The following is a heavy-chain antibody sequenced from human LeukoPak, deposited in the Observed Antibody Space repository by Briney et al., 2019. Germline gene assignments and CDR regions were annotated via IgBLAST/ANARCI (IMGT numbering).Heavy chain of an antibody. J-gene: IGHJ2*01. V-gene: IGHV1-8*01. CDR2: MNPNSGNT. D-gene: IGHD3-22*01. CDR3: ARIRSGYYYGDWYFDL. Sequence: ASVKVSCKASGYTFTTYDTNWVRQAAGQGLEWMGWMNPNSGNTGYAQRFQGRVTMTRDTSINTAYMELSGLRPEDTAVYYCARIRSGYYYGDWYFDLWGRGTLVTVSS. CDR1: GYTFTTYD.